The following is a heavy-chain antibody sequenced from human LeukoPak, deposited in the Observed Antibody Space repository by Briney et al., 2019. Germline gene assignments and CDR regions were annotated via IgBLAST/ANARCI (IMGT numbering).Heavy chain of an antibody. J-gene: IGHJ6*04. D-gene: IGHD6-19*01. CDR1: GFTFSSFA. CDR2: IIGSRSVI. CDR3: AREEGLGMDV. Sequence: PRGSLRLSCAASGFTFSSFALNWVRQAPGKGLEWVSSIIGSRSVIYYADSLRGRFTVSRDNANSSLYLQMDSPRADDKAVYYFAREEGLGMDVWGKGITVTVSS. V-gene: IGHV3-21*01.